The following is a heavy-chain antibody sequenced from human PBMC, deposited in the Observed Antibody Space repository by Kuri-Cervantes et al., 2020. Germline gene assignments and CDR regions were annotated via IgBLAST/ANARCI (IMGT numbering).Heavy chain of an antibody. V-gene: IGHV3-11*01. CDR3: ARCGSERCGYFQH. Sequence: GESLKISCAASGFTFSDYYMSWIRQAPGKGLEWVSYISGSSSPIYYADSLKGRFTISRDSAKNSLYLQMNSLRAEDTAVYYCARCGSERCGYFQHWGQGTLVTVSS. CDR2: ISGSSSPI. CDR1: GFTFSDYY. J-gene: IGHJ1*01. D-gene: IGHD1-1*01.